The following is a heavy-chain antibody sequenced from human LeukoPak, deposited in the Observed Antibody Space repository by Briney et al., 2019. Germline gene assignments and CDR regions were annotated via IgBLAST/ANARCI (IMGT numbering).Heavy chain of an antibody. V-gene: IGHV5-51*01. Sequence: GESLKISCYGSDYIFTNYWIAWVRQIPGKGLEWMGIIYPGDSDTRYSPSFQGQVTISADKSISTAYLQWSSLKASDTAMYYCARRETYYDILTGYYRDAFDIWGQGTMVTVSS. CDR3: ARRETYYDILTGYYRDAFDI. CDR2: IYPGDSDT. D-gene: IGHD3-9*01. J-gene: IGHJ3*02. CDR1: DYIFTNYW.